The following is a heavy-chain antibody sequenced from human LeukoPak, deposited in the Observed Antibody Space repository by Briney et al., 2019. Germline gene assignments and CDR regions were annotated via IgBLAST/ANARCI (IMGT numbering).Heavy chain of an antibody. D-gene: IGHD1-14*01. CDR1: GFTFSGSA. J-gene: IGHJ6*03. CDR3: TSSNHRDYYYYYMDV. CDR2: IRSKAKTYAT. V-gene: IGHV3-73*01. Sequence: PGGSLKLSCAASGFTFSGSAMHWVRQASGKGLEWVGRIRSKAKTYATAYAASVKGRFTISRDDSKNTAYLQMNSLKTEDTAVYYCTSSNHRDYYYYYMDVWGKGTTVTVSS.